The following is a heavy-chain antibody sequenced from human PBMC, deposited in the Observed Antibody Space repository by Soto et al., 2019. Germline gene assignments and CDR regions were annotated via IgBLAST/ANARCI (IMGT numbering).Heavy chain of an antibody. V-gene: IGHV4-59*01. D-gene: IGHD7-27*01. CDR2: IYYSGST. CDR1: SGSISSYD. CDR3: ARARLGAYYYYYGMDV. J-gene: IGHJ6*02. Sequence: LYPSCDVPSGSISSYDCIWVRQTPGKGLEWIGYIYYSGSTNYNPSLKSRVTISVDTSKNQFSLKLSSVTAADTAVYYCARARLGAYYYYYGMDVWGQGTTATVSS.